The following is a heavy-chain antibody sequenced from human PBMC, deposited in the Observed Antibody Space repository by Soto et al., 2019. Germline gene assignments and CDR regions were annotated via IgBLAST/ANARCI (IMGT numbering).Heavy chain of an antibody. CDR3: ARSSGGNFGIIIEGSNWFDP. Sequence: ASVKVSCKASGYTFTGYYMHWVRQAPGQGLEWMGWINPKSGGTNYAQKFQGRVTMTRDTSRRTVYMELRSLRSDDTAIYYCARSSGGNFGIIIEGSNWFDPWGQGTLVTVSS. V-gene: IGHV1-2*02. CDR2: INPKSGGT. CDR1: GYTFTGYY. J-gene: IGHJ5*02. D-gene: IGHD3-3*01.